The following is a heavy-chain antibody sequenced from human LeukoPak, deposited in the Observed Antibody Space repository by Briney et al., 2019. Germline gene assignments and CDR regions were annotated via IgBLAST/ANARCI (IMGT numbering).Heavy chain of an antibody. CDR1: GFTFDDYA. CDR2: ISWNSGSI. J-gene: IGHJ4*02. V-gene: IGHV3-9*01. Sequence: PGGSLRLSCAASGFTFDDYAMHWVRQAPGKGLEWVSGISWNSGSIGYADSVKGRFTISRDNAKNSLYLQMNRLRAEDTALYYCAKEDRGYSYGATFDYWGQGTLVTVSS. D-gene: IGHD5-18*01. CDR3: AKEDRGYSYGATFDY.